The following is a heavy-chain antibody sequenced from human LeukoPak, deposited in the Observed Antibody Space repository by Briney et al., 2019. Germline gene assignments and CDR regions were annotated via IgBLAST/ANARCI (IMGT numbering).Heavy chain of an antibody. CDR1: GFTFSSYW. V-gene: IGHV3-7*01. CDR2: IKQDGSEK. D-gene: IGHD2-15*01. Sequence: PGGSLRLSCAASGFTFSSYWMSWVRQAPGKGLEWVANIKQDGSEKYYVDSVKGRFTISRDNAKNSLYPQMNSLRAEDTAVYYCARDEPDGPSGIVVVVAAHDFWGQGTLVTVSS. J-gene: IGHJ4*02. CDR3: ARDEPDGPSGIVVVVAAHDF.